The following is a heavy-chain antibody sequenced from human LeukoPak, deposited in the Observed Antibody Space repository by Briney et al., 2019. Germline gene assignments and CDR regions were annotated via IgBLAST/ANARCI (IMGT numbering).Heavy chain of an antibody. V-gene: IGHV4-31*03. CDR2: ICYSGSN. CDR3: AREAGGPDFWSGDYTGGAYYFDY. J-gene: IGHJ4*02. D-gene: IGHD3-3*01. CDR1: GGSISRGGYY. Sequence: SQTLSLTCTVSGGSISRGGYYWSWIRQHPGKGLEWIVYICYSGSNYYNPSLKSRVTISVDTSKNQFSLKLSSVTAADTAVYYCAREAGGPDFWSGDYTGGAYYFDYWGQGTLVTVSS.